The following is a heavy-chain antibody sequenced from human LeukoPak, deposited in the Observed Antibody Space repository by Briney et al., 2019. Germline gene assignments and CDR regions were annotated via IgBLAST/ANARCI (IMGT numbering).Heavy chain of an antibody. Sequence: SETLSLTCAVYGESFSGYYWSWIRQPPGKGLEWIGEINHSGSTNYNPSLKSRVTISVDTSKNQFSLKLSSMTAADTAVYYCARRDYYYYYCMDVWGQGTTVTVSS. CDR1: GESFSGYY. CDR2: INHSGST. V-gene: IGHV4-34*01. J-gene: IGHJ6*02. CDR3: ARRDYYYYYCMDV.